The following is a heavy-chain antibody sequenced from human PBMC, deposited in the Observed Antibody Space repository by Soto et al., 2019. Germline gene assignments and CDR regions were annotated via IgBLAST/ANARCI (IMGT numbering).Heavy chain of an antibody. CDR1: GFTFTSSA. V-gene: IGHV1-58*01. CDR2: IVVGSGNT. J-gene: IGHJ6*02. CDR3: AADEGGPLGYYYYGMDV. Sequence: QMQLVQSGPEVKKPGTSVKVSCKASGFTFTSSAVQWVRQARGQRLEWIGWIVVGSGNTNYAQKFQERVTIPRDMSTSTAYMELSSLRSEDTAVYYCAADEGGPLGYYYYGMDVWGQGTTVTVSS. D-gene: IGHD3-16*01.